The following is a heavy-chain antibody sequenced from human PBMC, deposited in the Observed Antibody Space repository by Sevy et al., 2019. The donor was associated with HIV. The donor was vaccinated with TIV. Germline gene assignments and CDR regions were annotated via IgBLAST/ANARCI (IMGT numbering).Heavy chain of an antibody. D-gene: IGHD1-26*01. V-gene: IGHV3-33*01. Sequence: GGSLRLSCAASGFTFSSYGMHWVRQAPGNGLEWVAVIWYDGSNKYYADSVKGRFTISRDNSKNTLYLQMNSLRAEDTAVYYCAREGATTYAFDISGQRTLVTVSS. CDR2: IWYDGSNK. CDR3: AREGATTYAFDI. J-gene: IGHJ3*02. CDR1: GFTFSSYG.